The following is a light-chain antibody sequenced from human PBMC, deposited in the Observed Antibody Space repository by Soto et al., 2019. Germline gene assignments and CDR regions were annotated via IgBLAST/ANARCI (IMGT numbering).Light chain of an antibody. Sequence: EVVFTQSAGTSSLYTGDSATVSGRASQSVSRSYLGWNQQKPAQAPMLLMYGASIRAAGVPDRFSGSGSGTEFTLTISRLEPEEVTGYYCHHYETFGQGTKVDIK. J-gene: IGKJ1*01. V-gene: IGKV3-20*01. CDR2: GAS. CDR1: QSVSRSY. CDR3: HHYET.